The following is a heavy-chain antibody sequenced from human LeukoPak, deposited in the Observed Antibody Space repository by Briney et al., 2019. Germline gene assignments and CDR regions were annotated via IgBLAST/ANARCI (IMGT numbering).Heavy chain of an antibody. Sequence: GGSLRHSCAASGFTFSRYGMNWVRQAPGKGLEWVSYISRSSSTVYYADSVKGRFTISRDNAKNSLDLQMNILRAEDTALYYCARARGSIPSSSFDYWGQGALVTVSS. CDR3: ARARGSIPSSSFDY. D-gene: IGHD6-6*01. CDR2: ISRSSSTV. CDR1: GFTFSRYG. V-gene: IGHV3-48*04. J-gene: IGHJ4*02.